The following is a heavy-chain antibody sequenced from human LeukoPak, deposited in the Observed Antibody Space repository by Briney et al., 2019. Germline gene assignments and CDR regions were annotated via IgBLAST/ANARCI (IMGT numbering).Heavy chain of an antibody. CDR3: ARPYDFWSGYDNTNFDY. Sequence: GGSLRLSCAASGFTFSSYRMNWVRQAPGKGLEWVSSISSSSSYIYYADSVKGRFTISRDNAKNSLYLQMNSLRAEDTAVYYCARPYDFWSGYDNTNFDYWGQGTLVTVSS. CDR1: GFTFSSYR. D-gene: IGHD3-3*01. V-gene: IGHV3-21*01. CDR2: ISSSSSYI. J-gene: IGHJ4*02.